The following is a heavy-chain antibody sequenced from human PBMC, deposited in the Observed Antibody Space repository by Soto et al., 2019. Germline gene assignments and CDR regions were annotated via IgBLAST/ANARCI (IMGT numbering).Heavy chain of an antibody. V-gene: IGHV4-30-2*01. J-gene: IGHJ4*02. D-gene: IGHD2-15*01. CDR3: AAGGGLPRYY. Sequence: LQLQESGSGLVKPSQTLSLTCAVSDGSISSGEYSWSWIWKPPGKGLEWIGYIYNSGSTYYNPSLKSRVTISVDRSKNQFSLKLSSVTAADTAVYYCAAGGGLPRYYWGQGTLVTVSS. CDR2: IYNSGST. CDR1: DGSISSGEYS.